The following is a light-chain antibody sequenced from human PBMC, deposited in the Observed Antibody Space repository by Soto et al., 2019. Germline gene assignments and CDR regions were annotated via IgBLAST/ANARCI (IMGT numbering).Light chain of an antibody. CDR3: QQYNIWPPWT. Sequence: ILMTQSPATLSVSPGERATLSCRASQSVSNNLAWYQQKTGQAPRLLIYDASTRATGIPARFSGSGSGTEFTLTISGRQSEDFAVYYCQQYNIWPPWTFGQGTKVEVK. CDR1: QSVSNN. CDR2: DAS. V-gene: IGKV3-15*01. J-gene: IGKJ1*01.